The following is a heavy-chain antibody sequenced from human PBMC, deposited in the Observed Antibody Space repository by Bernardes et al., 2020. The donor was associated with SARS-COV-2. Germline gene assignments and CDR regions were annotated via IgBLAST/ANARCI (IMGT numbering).Heavy chain of an antibody. J-gene: IGHJ5*02. V-gene: IGHV3-74*01. CDR3: ARETSLGFGENWFDP. D-gene: IGHD3-10*01. CDR1: GFTFSSYW. CDR2: INSDGSST. Sequence: GGSLRLSCAASGFTFSSYWMHWVRQAPGKGLVWVSRINSDGSSTSYADSVKGRFTISRDNAKNTLYLQMNSLRAEDTAVYYCARETSLGFGENWFDPWGQGTLVTVSS.